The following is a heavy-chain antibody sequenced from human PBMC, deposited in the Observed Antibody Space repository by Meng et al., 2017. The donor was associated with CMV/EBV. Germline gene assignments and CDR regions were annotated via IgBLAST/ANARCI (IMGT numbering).Heavy chain of an antibody. V-gene: IGHV3-9*01. D-gene: IGHD2-2*02. Sequence: LTGAASGFTFDDYAMHWVRQAPGKGLEWVSGISWNSGSIGYADSVKGRFTISRDNAKNSLYLQMNSPRAEDTALYYCAKVYATGGYYYGMDVWGQGTTVTVSS. CDR3: AKVYATGGYYYGMDV. J-gene: IGHJ6*02. CDR2: ISWNSGSI. CDR1: GFTFDDYA.